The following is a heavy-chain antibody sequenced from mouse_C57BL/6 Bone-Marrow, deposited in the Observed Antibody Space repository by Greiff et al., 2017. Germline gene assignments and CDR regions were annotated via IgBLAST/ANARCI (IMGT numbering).Heavy chain of an antibody. V-gene: IGHV5-9-1*02. CDR3: TVGFGSILYAMDY. Sequence: EVQGVESGEGLVKPGGSLKLSCAASGFTFSSYAMSWVRQTPEKRLEWVAYISSGGDYIYYADTVKGRITISRDNARNTLYLQMSSLKSEDTAMYYCTVGFGSILYAMDYWGQGTSVTVSS. D-gene: IGHD1-1*01. CDR2: ISSGGDYI. J-gene: IGHJ4*01. CDR1: GFTFSSYA.